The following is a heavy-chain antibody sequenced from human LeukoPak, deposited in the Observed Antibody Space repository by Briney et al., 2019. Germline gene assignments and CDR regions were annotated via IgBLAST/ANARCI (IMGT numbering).Heavy chain of an antibody. J-gene: IGHJ6*03. D-gene: IGHD3-3*01. CDR3: ARDASGYFHYYYMDV. V-gene: IGHV3-21*01. Sequence: GGSLRLACAASGFTFSDYIINWVRQAPGKGLEWVSSISTVSTYTNYDDSVKGRSSISRDNAKGLLYLQMSNLRDEDTGVYYCARDASGYFHYYYMDVWGKGTTVTVSS. CDR1: GFTFSDYI. CDR2: ISTVSTYT.